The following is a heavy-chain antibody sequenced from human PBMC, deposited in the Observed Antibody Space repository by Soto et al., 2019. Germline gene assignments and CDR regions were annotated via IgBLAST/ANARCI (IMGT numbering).Heavy chain of an antibody. Sequence: SETLSLTCAVSGVSISSSSYYWGWIRQPPGKGREWSGSIYDSGSTYYDPSLKSRVTISVDTSKNQFSLKLSYVTAEDTAVYYCARHELALDVWGQGTTVTVSS. CDR2: IYDSGST. CDR3: ARHELALDV. CDR1: GVSISSSSYY. D-gene: IGHD3-3*02. J-gene: IGHJ6*02. V-gene: IGHV4-39*01.